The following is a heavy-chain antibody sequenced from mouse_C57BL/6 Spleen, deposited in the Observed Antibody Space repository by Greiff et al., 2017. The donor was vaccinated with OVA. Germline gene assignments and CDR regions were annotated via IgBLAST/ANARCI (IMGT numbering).Heavy chain of an antibody. V-gene: IGHV1-7*01. D-gene: IGHD1-1*01. J-gene: IGHJ2*01. CDR1: GYTFTSYW. CDR3: ATAPIITTVVADY. CDR2: INPSSGYT. Sequence: QVQLQQSGAELAKPGASVKLSCKASGYTFTSYWMHWVKQRPGQGLEWIGYINPSSGYTKYNQKFKDKATLTAHKSSSTAYMQLSSLTYEDSAVYYCATAPIITTVVADYWGQGTTLTVSS.